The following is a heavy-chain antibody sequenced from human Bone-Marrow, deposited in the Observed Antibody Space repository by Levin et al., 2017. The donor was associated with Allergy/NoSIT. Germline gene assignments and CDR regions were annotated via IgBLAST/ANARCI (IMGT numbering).Heavy chain of an antibody. Sequence: GGSLRLSCLTSGFSFTGYGFHWFRQAPGKGLEWMGLIWHDGSKKVYADSVRGRFTISRDDSKNTLYLQMNSLRVEDTAMYYCATDGGNFDSGTSHFDDWGLGTLVTVSS. CDR2: IWHDGSKK. CDR1: GFSFTGYG. CDR3: ATDGGNFDSGTSHFDD. J-gene: IGHJ4*02. V-gene: IGHV3-33*01. D-gene: IGHD3-10*01.